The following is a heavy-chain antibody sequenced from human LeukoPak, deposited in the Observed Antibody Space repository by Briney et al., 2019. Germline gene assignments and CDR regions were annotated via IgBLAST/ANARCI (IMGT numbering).Heavy chain of an antibody. CDR3: VRGVLTGGSDY. D-gene: IGHD3-10*01. CDR1: GYSINSGYH. J-gene: IGHJ4*02. CDR2: IYHTGST. Sequence: PSETLSLTCTVSGYSINSGYHWGWIRRPPGKGLEWIGSIYHTGSTYYNPSLKSRVTMSVDTSKNQFSLNLSSVTAADTAVYHCVRGVLTGGSDYWGQGTLVTVSS. V-gene: IGHV4-38-2*02.